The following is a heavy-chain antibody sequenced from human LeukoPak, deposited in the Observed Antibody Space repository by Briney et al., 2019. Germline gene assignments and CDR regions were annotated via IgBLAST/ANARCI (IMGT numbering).Heavy chain of an antibody. D-gene: IGHD5-24*01. Sequence: GGSLRLSCAVSGFTFDDYAMHWVRQAPGKGLEWVSGISWKSGSIGYVDSVKGRFTISRDNAKNSLYLQMNSLRVEDTAVYYCAKEGRSLQTYWGQGTLVTVSS. CDR1: GFTFDDYA. CDR2: ISWKSGSI. V-gene: IGHV3-9*01. J-gene: IGHJ4*02. CDR3: AKEGRSLQTY.